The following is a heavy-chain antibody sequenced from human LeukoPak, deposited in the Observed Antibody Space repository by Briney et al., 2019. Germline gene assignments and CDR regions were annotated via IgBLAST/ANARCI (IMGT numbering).Heavy chain of an antibody. CDR3: ARVEKVDTSIDY. V-gene: IGHV4-39*01. D-gene: IGHD5-18*01. J-gene: IGHJ4*02. Sequence: SETLSLTCTVSGGSISSTIYYWGWIRQPPGTGLEWIGSIFYTGSTYYNPSLKSRVTISKDMSKNQFFLKLNFVTAADTAVYFCARVEKVDTSIDYWGQGTLVTVSS. CDR1: GGSISSTIYY. CDR2: IFYTGST.